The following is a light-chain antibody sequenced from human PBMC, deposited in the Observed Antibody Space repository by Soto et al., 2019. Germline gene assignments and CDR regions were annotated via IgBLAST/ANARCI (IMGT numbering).Light chain of an antibody. J-gene: IGKJ2*01. CDR2: GAS. V-gene: IGKV3-20*01. Sequence: EIVLTQSPGTLSLSPRERATLSCRASQSIFNNYLAWYQQKPGQAPTLLVYGASFRATGLPARFSGSGSGTDFTLTISSLEPEDFAVYYCQQYSGSPFTFGQGTRLEIK. CDR3: QQYSGSPFT. CDR1: QSIFNNY.